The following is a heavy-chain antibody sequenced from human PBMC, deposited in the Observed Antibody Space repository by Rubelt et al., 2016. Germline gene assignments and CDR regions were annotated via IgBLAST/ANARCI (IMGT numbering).Heavy chain of an antibody. D-gene: IGHD3-22*01. J-gene: IGHJ6*02. V-gene: IGHV1-69*04. CDR2: IIPILGIA. CDR3: ARDGPYYDSSGSSYYYYGMDV. Sequence: SWVRQAPGQGLEWMGRIIPILGIANYAQKFQGRVTITADKSASTAYMELSSLRSEDTAVYYCARDGPYYDSSGSSYYYYGMDVWAKGPRSPSL.